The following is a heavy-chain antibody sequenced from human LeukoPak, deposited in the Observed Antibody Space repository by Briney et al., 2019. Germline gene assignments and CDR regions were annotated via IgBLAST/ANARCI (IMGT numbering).Heavy chain of an antibody. D-gene: IGHD3-10*01. CDR3: ARGGVQPVDY. Sequence: GGSLRLSCAASGCTFNSFWMHWVRQAPGKGLVWVSDMNEYATTRRYADSVKGRFTISRDNAKNTLYLQMNNLRAEDTAMYFCARGGVQPVDYWGQGTLVIVSS. V-gene: IGHV3-74*01. CDR1: GCTFNSFW. CDR2: MNEYATTR. J-gene: IGHJ4*02.